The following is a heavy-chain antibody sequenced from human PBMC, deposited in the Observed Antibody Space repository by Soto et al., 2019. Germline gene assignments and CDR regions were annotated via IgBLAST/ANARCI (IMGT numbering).Heavy chain of an antibody. V-gene: IGHV1-18*01. D-gene: IGHD6-13*01. Sequence: ASVKVSCKASGYTFTSYGISWVRQAPGQGLEWMGWISANSGNTSYAQKFQGRVTMTRNTSISTAYMELSSLRSEDTAVYYCARGDLGAAGSYYYYYYMDVWGKGTTVTVSS. CDR3: ARGDLGAAGSYYYYYYMDV. CDR2: ISANSGNT. CDR1: GYTFTSYG. J-gene: IGHJ6*03.